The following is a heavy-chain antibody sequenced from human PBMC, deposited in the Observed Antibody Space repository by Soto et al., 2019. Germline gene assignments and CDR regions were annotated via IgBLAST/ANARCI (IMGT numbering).Heavy chain of an antibody. CDR1: GGTFSSYT. CDR3: ARAIFSGFAESEGRDV. J-gene: IGHJ6*02. Sequence: QVQLVQSGAEVKKPGSLVKVSCKASGGTFSSYTISWVRQAPGQGLEWMGSIIPIHGIAKYAQKFQARVTITADKSTITAYMELSSLRSEDTAVYYGARAIFSGFAESEGRDVWGQGTTVTVSS. D-gene: IGHD3-10*01. CDR2: IIPIHGIA. V-gene: IGHV1-69*02.